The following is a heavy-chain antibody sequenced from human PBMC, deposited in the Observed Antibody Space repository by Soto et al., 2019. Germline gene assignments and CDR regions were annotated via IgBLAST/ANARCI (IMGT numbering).Heavy chain of an antibody. V-gene: IGHV3-23*01. CDR1: GFIFRNYG. J-gene: IGHJ5*02. Sequence: EVQLLESGGGLVQPGGSLRLSCAGSGFIFRNYGMSWVRQAPGKGLEWVSAISGDGTGTYYADSVKGRFAISRDNSRNTLYLQMSRLRAEDTALYYCVFYDVLTGYDHWGQGTLVTVSS. CDR3: VFYDVLTGYDH. D-gene: IGHD3-9*01. CDR2: ISGDGTGT.